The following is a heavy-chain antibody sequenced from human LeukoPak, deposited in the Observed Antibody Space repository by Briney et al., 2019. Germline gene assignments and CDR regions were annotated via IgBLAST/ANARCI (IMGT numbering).Heavy chain of an antibody. V-gene: IGHV3-23*01. Sequence: GGSLRLSCAASGFTFTTYAMSWVRQAPGKGLEWVSSISGSGNRTYYADSVKGRFTISRDNSKNTLFLQMNSLRAEDTAVYYCAKNLYCGGGSCYPSALGMDVWGQGTTVTVSS. D-gene: IGHD2-15*01. CDR1: GFTFTTYA. CDR2: ISGSGNRT. J-gene: IGHJ6*02. CDR3: AKNLYCGGGSCYPSALGMDV.